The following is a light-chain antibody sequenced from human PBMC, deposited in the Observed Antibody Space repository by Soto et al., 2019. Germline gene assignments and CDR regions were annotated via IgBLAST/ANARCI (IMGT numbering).Light chain of an antibody. CDR2: VAS. CDR1: QSVNSN. CDR3: QQYNVWPLT. V-gene: IGKV3-15*01. J-gene: IGKJ4*01. Sequence: EIVMTQSPVTLSVSPGDRATLSCRASQSVNSNLAWYQQKPGQTPKLLIYVASTRATGIPARFSGSGSGTEFTLPISSLQSEDLAVYYCQQYNVWPLTFGGGTKVEFK.